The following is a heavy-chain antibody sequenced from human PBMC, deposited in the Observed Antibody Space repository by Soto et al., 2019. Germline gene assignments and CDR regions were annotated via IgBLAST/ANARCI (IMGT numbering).Heavy chain of an antibody. CDR2: IYYSGTA. Sequence: QVQLQESGPGLVKPSQTLSLTCTVSPGSISSGAYYWSWIRRHPGQGLEWIGYIYYSGTAYYNPSLRSRVTISVDTSKSQFSLQLNSVTAADTAVYYCARAAVTGTRYFDLWGRGTLVTVSS. D-gene: IGHD6-19*01. J-gene: IGHJ2*01. CDR1: PGSISSGAYY. V-gene: IGHV4-31*03. CDR3: ARAAVTGTRYFDL.